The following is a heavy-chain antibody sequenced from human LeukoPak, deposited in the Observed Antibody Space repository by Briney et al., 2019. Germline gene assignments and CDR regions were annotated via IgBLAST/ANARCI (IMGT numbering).Heavy chain of an antibody. D-gene: IGHD4-17*01. CDR2: ISYDGSNK. Sequence: PGGSLRLSCAASGFTFSSYGMRWVRQAPGKGLEWVAVISYDGSNKYYADSVKGRFTISRDNSKNTLYLQMNSLRAEDTAVYYCAKVTKYYGDYVGFGYYYGMDVWGQGTTVTVSS. CDR1: GFTFSSYG. J-gene: IGHJ6*02. CDR3: AKVTKYYGDYVGFGYYYGMDV. V-gene: IGHV3-30*18.